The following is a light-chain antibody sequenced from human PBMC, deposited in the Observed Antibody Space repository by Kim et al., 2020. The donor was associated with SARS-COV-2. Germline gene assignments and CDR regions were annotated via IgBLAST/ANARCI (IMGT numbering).Light chain of an antibody. CDR1: SGSVSANHN. Sequence: QTVVTQEPSFSVSPGGTFTLTCALNSGSVSANHNASWYQQTPGQAPRTLIYNTNTRSSGVPDRFSGSILGNKAALTITGAQADDESDYYCLLDMGRGFWVFGGGTQLTVL. J-gene: IGLJ3*02. CDR2: NTN. CDR3: LLDMGRGFWV. V-gene: IGLV8-61*01.